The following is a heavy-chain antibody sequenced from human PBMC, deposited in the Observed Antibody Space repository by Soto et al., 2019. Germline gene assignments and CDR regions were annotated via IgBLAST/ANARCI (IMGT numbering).Heavy chain of an antibody. CDR1: GFTFSSYA. D-gene: IGHD6-19*01. CDR2: ISGSGGST. Sequence: VQLLESGGGLVQPGGSLRLSCAASGFTFSSYAMSWVRQAPGKGLEWVSAISGSGGSTYYADSVKGRFTISRDNSKNTLYLQMNSLRAEDTAVYYCAKDRPGRSSGWYVFDYWGQGTLVTVSS. V-gene: IGHV3-23*01. CDR3: AKDRPGRSSGWYVFDY. J-gene: IGHJ4*02.